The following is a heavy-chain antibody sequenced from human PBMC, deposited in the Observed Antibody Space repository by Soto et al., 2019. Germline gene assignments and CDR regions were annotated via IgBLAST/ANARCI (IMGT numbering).Heavy chain of an antibody. J-gene: IGHJ6*02. D-gene: IGHD3-3*01. CDR1: GFTFSDYY. CDR3: ARSKLRFLESLTQDYYGMDV. Sequence: GGSLRLSCAASGFTFSDYYMSWIRQAPGKGLEWVSYISSSGSTIYYADSVKGRFTISRDNAKNSLYLQMNSLRAEDTAVYYCARSKLRFLESLTQDYYGMDVWGQGTRVTVSS. V-gene: IGHV3-11*01. CDR2: ISSSGSTI.